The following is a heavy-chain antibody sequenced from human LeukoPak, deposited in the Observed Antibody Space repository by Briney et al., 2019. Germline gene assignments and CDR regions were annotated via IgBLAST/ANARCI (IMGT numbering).Heavy chain of an antibody. V-gene: IGHV4-30-2*01. J-gene: IGHJ3*02. CDR2: IYHSGST. Sequence: ASETLSLTCAVSGGSISSGGYSWSWIRQPPGKGLEWIGYIYHSGSTYYNPSLKSRVTISVDRSKNQFSLKLSSVTAADMAVYYCARTSIAARRANAFDIWGQGTMVTVSS. CDR1: GGSISSGGYS. CDR3: ARTSIAARRANAFDI. D-gene: IGHD6-6*01.